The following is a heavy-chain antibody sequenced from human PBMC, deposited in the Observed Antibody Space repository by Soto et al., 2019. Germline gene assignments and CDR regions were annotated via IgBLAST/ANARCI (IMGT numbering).Heavy chain of an antibody. D-gene: IGHD2-15*01. V-gene: IGHV4-34*01. J-gene: IGHJ3*02. CDR2: INHSGST. CDR3: ARGFIVVVVAATIAFDI. Sequence: SETLSLTCAVYGGSFSGYYWSWIRQPPGKGLEWIGEINHSGSTNYNPSLKSRVTISVDTSKNQFSLKLSSVTAADTAVYYCARGFIVVVVAATIAFDIWGQGTMVTV. CDR1: GGSFSGYY.